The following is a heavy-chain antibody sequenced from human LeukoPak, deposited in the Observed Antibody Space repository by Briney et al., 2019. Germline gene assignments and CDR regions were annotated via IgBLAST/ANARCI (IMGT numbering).Heavy chain of an antibody. V-gene: IGHV3-23*01. CDR1: GFTFSSYA. Sequence: GGSLRLSCAASGFTFSSYAMSWVRQAPGKGLEWVSAISGSGGSTYYADSVKGRFTISRDNSKNTLYLQMNSLRAEDMAVYYCAKDSITIFGVVIPADYWGQGTLVTVSS. D-gene: IGHD3-3*01. J-gene: IGHJ4*02. CDR3: AKDSITIFGVVIPADY. CDR2: ISGSGGST.